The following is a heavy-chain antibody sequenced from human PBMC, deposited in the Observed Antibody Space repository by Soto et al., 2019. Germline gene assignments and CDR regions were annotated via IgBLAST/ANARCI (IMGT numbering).Heavy chain of an antibody. Sequence: EVQLVESGGGLVQPGGSLSLSCAASGYSISTYWMSWVRQAPGKGLEWVANVKQDGSEEYYVDSVKGRFTISRDNAKNSLYLQMNSLRAEDTAVYYCAALDTAMVKTAGYWGQGTLVTVSS. J-gene: IGHJ4*02. CDR2: VKQDGSEE. V-gene: IGHV3-7*01. D-gene: IGHD5-18*01. CDR1: GYSISTYW. CDR3: AALDTAMVKTAGY.